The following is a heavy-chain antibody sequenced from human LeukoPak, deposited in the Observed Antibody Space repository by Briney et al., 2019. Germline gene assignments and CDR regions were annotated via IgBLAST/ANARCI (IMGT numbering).Heavy chain of an antibody. J-gene: IGHJ4*02. CDR1: GGSISNYY. CDR2: IYYNGNT. Sequence: SETLSLTCTVSGGSISNYYWSWIRQPPGKGLEWIGYIYYNGNTNCNPSLKSRVTISLDMSKNQFSLRVSSVTAADTAVYYCARDSGGYDVDYWGQGTLVTVSS. V-gene: IGHV4-59*01. CDR3: ARDSGGYDVDY. D-gene: IGHD5-12*01.